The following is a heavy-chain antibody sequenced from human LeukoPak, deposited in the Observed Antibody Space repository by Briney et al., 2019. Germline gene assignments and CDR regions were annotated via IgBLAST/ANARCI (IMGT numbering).Heavy chain of an antibody. D-gene: IGHD5-18*01. J-gene: IGHJ4*02. CDR3: ARHLSGVTGYTYGRGIDY. CDR1: GFTFSSYG. CDR2: ISYDGSNK. Sequence: GGSLRLSCAASGFTFSSYGMHWVRQAPGKGLEWVAVISYDGSNKYYADSVKGRFTISRDNSKNTLYLQMNSLRAEDTAVYYCARHLSGVTGYTYGRGIDYWGQGTLVTVSS. V-gene: IGHV3-30*03.